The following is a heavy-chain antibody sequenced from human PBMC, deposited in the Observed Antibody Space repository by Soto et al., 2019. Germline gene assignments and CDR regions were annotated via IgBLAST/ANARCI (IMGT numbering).Heavy chain of an antibody. J-gene: IGHJ4*02. CDR3: ARQFSTYYYDSSGLAY. D-gene: IGHD3-22*01. CDR1: GYSFTSYW. Sequence: GESLKVSCKGSGYSFTSYWIGWVRQMPGKGLEWMGIIYPGDSDTRYSPSFQGQVTISADKSISTAYLQWSSLKASDTAMYYCARQFSTYYYDSSGLAYWGQGTLVTVSS. V-gene: IGHV5-51*01. CDR2: IYPGDSDT.